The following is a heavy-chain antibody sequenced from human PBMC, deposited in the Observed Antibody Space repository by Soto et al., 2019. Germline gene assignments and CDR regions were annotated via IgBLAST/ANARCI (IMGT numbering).Heavy chain of an antibody. V-gene: IGHV4-30-4*01. Sequence: PSETLSLTCTVSGGSISSGDYYWSWVRQPPGKGLEWIGYIYYSGSTYYNPSLKSRVTISVDTSKNQFSLKLSSVTAADTAVYYCARANGGYYLGVAFDIWGQGTMVTVSS. J-gene: IGHJ3*02. D-gene: IGHD3-22*01. CDR1: GGSISSGDYY. CDR3: ARANGGYYLGVAFDI. CDR2: IYYSGST.